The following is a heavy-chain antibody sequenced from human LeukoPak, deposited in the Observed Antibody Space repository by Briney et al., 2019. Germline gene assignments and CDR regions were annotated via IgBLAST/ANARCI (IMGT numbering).Heavy chain of an antibody. CDR1: GGSISSYY. J-gene: IGHJ5*02. D-gene: IGHD3-3*01. CDR2: IYYSGST. CDR3: ARAPRSGAYWFDP. V-gene: IGHV4-59*01. Sequence: PSETLSLTCTVSGGSISSYYWSWIRQPPGKGLEWIGYIYYSGSTNYNPSLKSRVTISVDTSKNQFSLKLSSVTAADTAAYYCARAPRSGAYWFDPWGQGTLVTVSS.